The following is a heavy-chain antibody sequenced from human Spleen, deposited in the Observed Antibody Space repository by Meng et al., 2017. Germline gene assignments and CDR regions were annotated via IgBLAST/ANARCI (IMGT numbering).Heavy chain of an antibody. V-gene: IGHV2-5*02. CDR3: AHRLRNGYNY. D-gene: IGHD5-24*01. J-gene: IGHJ4*02. CDR2: IYWDDDK. Sequence: DWIRQPPGKALEWLALIYWDDDKRYSPSLKTRLTITKDTSKNQVVLTMTNMDPVDTATYYCAHRLRNGYNYWGQGTLVTVSS.